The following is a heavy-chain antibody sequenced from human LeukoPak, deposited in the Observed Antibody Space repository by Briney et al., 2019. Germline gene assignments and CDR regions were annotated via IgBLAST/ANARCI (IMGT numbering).Heavy chain of an antibody. CDR3: ARDSMSTMVRGVVLGY. CDR1: GFTFSSYA. Sequence: GRSLRLSCAASGFTFSSYAMHWVRQAPGKGLEWVAVISYDGSNKYYADSVKGRFTISRDNSKNTLYLQMNSLRAEDTAVYYCARDSMSTMVRGVVLGYWGQGTLVTVSS. J-gene: IGHJ4*02. CDR2: ISYDGSNK. D-gene: IGHD3-10*01. V-gene: IGHV3-30-3*01.